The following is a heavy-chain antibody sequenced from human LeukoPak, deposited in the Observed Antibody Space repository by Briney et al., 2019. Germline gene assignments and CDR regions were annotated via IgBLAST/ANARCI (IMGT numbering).Heavy chain of an antibody. CDR2: IKQDGSEK. Sequence: GGSLRLSCAASGFTFSSYWLSWVRQAPGEGLEWVANIKQDGSEKYYVDSVKGRFTISRDDAKNSLYLQMNSLRAEDTAVYYCARDADPPGLSYCGGDCYGAFDIWGQGTMVTVSS. CDR3: ARDADPPGLSYCGGDCYGAFDI. V-gene: IGHV3-7*01. J-gene: IGHJ3*02. CDR1: GFTFSSYW. D-gene: IGHD2-21*02.